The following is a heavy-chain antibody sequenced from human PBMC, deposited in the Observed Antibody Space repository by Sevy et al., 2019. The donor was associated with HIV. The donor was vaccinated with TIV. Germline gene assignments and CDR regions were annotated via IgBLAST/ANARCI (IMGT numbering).Heavy chain of an antibody. CDR2: IIPIFGTA. J-gene: IGHJ6*02. V-gene: IGHV1-69*13. CDR3: ASEYSSSSPTYYYGMDV. D-gene: IGHD6-6*01. CDR1: GGTFSSYA. Sequence: SVKVSCKASGGTFSSYAISWVRQAPGQGLEWMGGIIPIFGTANYAQKFQGRVTITADESTSTAYMELSSLRSEDTAVYYCASEYSSSSPTYYYGMDVWGQGTSVTVSS.